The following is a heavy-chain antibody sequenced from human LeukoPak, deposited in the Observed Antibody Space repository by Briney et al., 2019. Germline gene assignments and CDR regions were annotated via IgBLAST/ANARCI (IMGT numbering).Heavy chain of an antibody. CDR2: ICSSGTT. D-gene: IGHD4-17*01. CDR1: GGSISGYY. V-gene: IGHV4-59*01. Sequence: SETLSLTCTVSGGSISGYYWSWIRQPPGKGLDWIGYICSSGTTNYNPSLKSRLTISVDTSKNQFFLKLSSVTAADTAVYYCARFRVYGDSAWFFDLWGRGTLVTVSS. CDR3: ARFRVYGDSAWFFDL. J-gene: IGHJ2*01.